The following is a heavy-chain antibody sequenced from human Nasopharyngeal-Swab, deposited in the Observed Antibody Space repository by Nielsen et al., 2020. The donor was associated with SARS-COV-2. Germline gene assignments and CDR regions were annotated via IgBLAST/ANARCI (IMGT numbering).Heavy chain of an antibody. CDR1: GFSFSSYS. D-gene: IGHD1-26*01. J-gene: IGHJ1*01. CDR2: IPSSSGNPI. V-gene: IGHV3-48*02. Sequence: GESLKISCAASGFSFSSYSMNWVRQAPGKGLEWVSYIPSSSGNPIYYADSVKGRFTISRDNAKNSLYLQMNSLRDEDTAVYYCAKDLGSGSYRYFQHWGQGTLVTVSS. CDR3: AKDLGSGSYRYFQH.